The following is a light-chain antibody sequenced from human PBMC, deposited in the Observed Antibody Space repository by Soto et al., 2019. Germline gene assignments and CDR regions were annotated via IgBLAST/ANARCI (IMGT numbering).Light chain of an antibody. CDR3: ASWDASLNGWV. Sequence: QLVLTQPPSASGTPGQRVTISCSGSSSNIGSNTVNWYQQLPGTAPKLLFYSHNQRPIGVPDRFSGSKSGTSASLAISGLQSEDEADYYCASWDASLNGWVFGGGTKLTVL. CDR2: SHN. CDR1: SSNIGSNT. V-gene: IGLV1-44*01. J-gene: IGLJ3*02.